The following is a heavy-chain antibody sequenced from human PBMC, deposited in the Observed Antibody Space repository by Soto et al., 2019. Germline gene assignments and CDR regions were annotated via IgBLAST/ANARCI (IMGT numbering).Heavy chain of an antibody. V-gene: IGHV3-23*01. CDR3: AKQGVAGTVGFDY. Sequence: EVQLLESGGGLVQPGGSLRLSCAASGFTFSSYAMSWFHQAPGKGLEWVSAISGSGGSTYYADSVKGRFTISRDNSKNTLYLQMNSLRAEDTAVYYCAKQGVAGTVGFDYWGQGTLVTVSS. D-gene: IGHD6-13*01. CDR2: ISGSGGST. J-gene: IGHJ4*02. CDR1: GFTFSSYA.